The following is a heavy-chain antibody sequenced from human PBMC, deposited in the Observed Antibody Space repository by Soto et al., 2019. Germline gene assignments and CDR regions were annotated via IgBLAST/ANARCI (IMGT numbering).Heavy chain of an antibody. V-gene: IGHV4-31*03. CDR3: ATIPRRGYSYGIDY. CDR2: IYFTGAT. D-gene: IGHD2-21*02. Sequence: QVQLQESGPGLVKPSQTLSLTCSVSGVSISSGTSYWTWIRQHPGEGLEWIGHIYFTGATYSNPSLRSRLTMSVDTSKNQFSLKLTSVTAADTATYYCATIPRRGYSYGIDYWGQGTLVTVSS. J-gene: IGHJ4*02. CDR1: GVSISSGTSY.